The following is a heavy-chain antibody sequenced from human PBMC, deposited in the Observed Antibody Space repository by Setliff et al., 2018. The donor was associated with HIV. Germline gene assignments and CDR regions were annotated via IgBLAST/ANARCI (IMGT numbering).Heavy chain of an antibody. V-gene: IGHV4-4*08. CDR3: ARGVTLYGVVEYLDY. CDR1: GGSISTYF. J-gene: IGHJ4*02. Sequence: SETLSLTCTVSGGSISTYFWTWIRQPPGKGLEWIGYIYTSGSTNYNPSLESRVTISVDTSRNQFSLKLASVTAADTAVYYCARGVTLYGVVEYLDYWAQGTLVTVSS. D-gene: IGHD3-3*01. CDR2: IYTSGST.